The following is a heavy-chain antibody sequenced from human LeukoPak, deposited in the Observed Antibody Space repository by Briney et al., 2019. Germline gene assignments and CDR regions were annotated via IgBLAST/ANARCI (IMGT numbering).Heavy chain of an antibody. D-gene: IGHD2-2*01. CDR1: GFTFSSYA. CDR3: AKSALPAASSESPAMYYYYMDV. Sequence: GGSLRLSCAASGFTFSSYAMSWVRQAPGKGLEWVSAISGSGGSTYYADSVKGRFTISRDNSKNTLYLQMNSLRAEDTAVYYCAKSALPAASSESPAMYYYYMDVWGKGTTVTVSS. CDR2: ISGSGGST. J-gene: IGHJ6*03. V-gene: IGHV3-23*01.